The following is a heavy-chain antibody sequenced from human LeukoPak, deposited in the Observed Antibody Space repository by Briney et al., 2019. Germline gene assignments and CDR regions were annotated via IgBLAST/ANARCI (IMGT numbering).Heavy chain of an antibody. V-gene: IGHV4-59*08. Sequence: GSLRLSCAASGFTFSDYAMNWVRQPPGKGLEWIGYIYYRGGTNYNPSLESRVTISGDTPKNEFSLKLTSVSAADTAVYYCARGRLIVAPGVYYFEYWGQGTLVTVSS. D-gene: IGHD5-12*01. CDR2: IYYRGGT. J-gene: IGHJ4*02. CDR3: ARGRLIVAPGVYYFEY. CDR1: GFTFSDYA.